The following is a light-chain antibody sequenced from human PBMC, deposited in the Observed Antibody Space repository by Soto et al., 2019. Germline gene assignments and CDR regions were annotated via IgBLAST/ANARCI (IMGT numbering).Light chain of an antibody. J-gene: IGKJ5*01. CDR1: QSVSGN. V-gene: IGKV3-15*01. CDR3: QQYNSYPLT. CDR2: CAS. Sequence: IVMTQSPAPLSVSPGERATLSCRARQSVSGNLAWYQHKPGQAPRLLIYCASTRATGIPARFSGSGSGTDFTLTISSLQAEDFATYYCQQYNSYPLTFGGGTRLEIK.